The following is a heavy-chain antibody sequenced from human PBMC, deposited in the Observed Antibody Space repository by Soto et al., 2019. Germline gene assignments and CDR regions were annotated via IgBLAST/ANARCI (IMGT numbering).Heavy chain of an antibody. Sequence: SQTLSVTCAISGDSVSSNSAAWDWIRPSPSRGLEWLGRTYYRSKWYNDYAVSVKSRITINPDTSKNQFSLQLNSVTPEDTAVYYCARDFPINLDIVVVPASLPPRPDYYYGMDVWGQGTTVTVSS. CDR3: ARDFPINLDIVVVPASLPPRPDYYYGMDV. CDR2: TYYRSKWYN. J-gene: IGHJ6*02. V-gene: IGHV6-1*01. CDR1: GDSVSSNSAA. D-gene: IGHD2-2*01.